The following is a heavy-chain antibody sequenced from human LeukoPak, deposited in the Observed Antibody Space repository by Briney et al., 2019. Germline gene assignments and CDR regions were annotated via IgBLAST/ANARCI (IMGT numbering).Heavy chain of an antibody. V-gene: IGHV4-59*01. J-gene: IGHJ6*02. CDR1: GDSISGYY. CDR3: ARARPDYYYGLDV. CDR2: FYYSGST. Sequence: SETLSLTCTVSGDSISGYYWSWIRQPPGKGLEWIGYFYYSGSTNYNPSLKSRVTISVDTSKNLFSLKLSSVTAADTAVYYCARARPDYYYGLDVWGPGTTVTVS.